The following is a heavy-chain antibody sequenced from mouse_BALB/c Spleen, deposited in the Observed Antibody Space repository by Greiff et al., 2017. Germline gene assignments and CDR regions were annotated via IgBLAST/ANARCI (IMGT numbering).Heavy chain of an antibody. V-gene: IGHV1-54*03. D-gene: IGHD3-1*01. CDR2: INPGSGGT. Sequence: QVQLKESGAELVRPGTSVKVSCKASGYAFTNYLIEWVKQRPGQGLEWIGVINPGSGGTNYNEKFKGKATLTADKSSSTAYMQLSSLTSDDSAVYFCAKGATTSFAYWGQGTLVTVSA. CDR3: AKGATTSFAY. J-gene: IGHJ3*01. CDR1: GYAFTNYL.